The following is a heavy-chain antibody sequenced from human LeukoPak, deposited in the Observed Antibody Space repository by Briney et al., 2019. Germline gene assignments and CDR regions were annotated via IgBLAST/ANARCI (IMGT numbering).Heavy chain of an antibody. Sequence: GGSLRLSCAASGFPFSDAWMSWVRQAPGKGREWVGRIESKTDSGTTEYAAHVKGRFTISRDDSKNTLYLQMNSLKTEDTAVYYCTRDEGDDYFDNWGQGTLVTVSS. V-gene: IGHV3-15*04. D-gene: IGHD3-16*01. CDR1: GFPFSDAW. CDR2: IESKTDSGTT. CDR3: TRDEGDDYFDN. J-gene: IGHJ4*02.